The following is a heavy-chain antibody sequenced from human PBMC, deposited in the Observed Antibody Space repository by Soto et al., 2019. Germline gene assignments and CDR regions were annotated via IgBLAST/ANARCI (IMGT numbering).Heavy chain of an antibody. Sequence: ASVKVSCKASGGTFSGYAISWVRQAPGQGLEWMGGIIPIFGTANYAQKFQGRVTITADESTSTAYMELSSLRSEDTAVYYCARSHDSGWSDNDYWGQGTLVTVSS. V-gene: IGHV1-69*13. CDR2: IIPIFGTA. CDR1: GGTFSGYA. CDR3: ARSHDSGWSDNDY. D-gene: IGHD6-19*01. J-gene: IGHJ4*02.